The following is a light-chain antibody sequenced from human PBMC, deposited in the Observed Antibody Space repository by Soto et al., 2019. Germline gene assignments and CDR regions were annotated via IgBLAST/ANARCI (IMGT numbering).Light chain of an antibody. V-gene: IGKV1-39*01. CDR1: QNIDMY. CDR2: GAS. J-gene: IGKJ1*01. Sequence: DIHMTESPASRSASVCNTSTISCRASQNIDMYLNWYQQKPGKAPRVLISGASSLQSGVPSRFSGSGSGTAFTLTINSLQPEDLASYFCQHTFNSPPWTFGQGTKVDIK. CDR3: QHTFNSPPWT.